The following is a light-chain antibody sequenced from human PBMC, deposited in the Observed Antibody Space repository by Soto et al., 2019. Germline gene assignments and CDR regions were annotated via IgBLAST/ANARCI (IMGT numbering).Light chain of an antibody. CDR3: HQYDNAPQT. CDR1: QSIKRSY. CDR2: GAS. J-gene: IGKJ2*01. V-gene: IGKV3-20*01. Sequence: EIVLMQSPGTLSLSPGERATLSCRASQSIKRSYLAWYQQKTGQAPRVLIYGASNRATGIPDRFSGSGSGTDFSLTISSLEPEDFAVYYCHQYDNAPQTFGQGTKVEIK.